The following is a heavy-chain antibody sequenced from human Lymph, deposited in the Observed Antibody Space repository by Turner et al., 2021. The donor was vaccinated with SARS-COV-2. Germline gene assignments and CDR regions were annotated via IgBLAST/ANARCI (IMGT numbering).Heavy chain of an antibody. J-gene: IGHJ4*02. V-gene: IGHV3-23*01. CDR3: AKDPNWYVLSAVDY. CDR1: GFTFSSYA. Sequence: EVQLLESGGGLVQPGGSLRLSCAASGFTFSSYAMSWVRQAPGKGLEWVSTISGSGGRTYHADSVKSRFTISRDNSKNTLYLQMNSLRAEDTAVYYCAKDPNWYVLSAVDYWGQGTLVTVSS. CDR2: ISGSGGRT. D-gene: IGHD1-1*01.